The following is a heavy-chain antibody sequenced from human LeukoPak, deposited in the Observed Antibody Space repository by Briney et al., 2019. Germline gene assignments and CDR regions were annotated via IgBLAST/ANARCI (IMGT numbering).Heavy chain of an antibody. J-gene: IGHJ4*02. D-gene: IGHD3-22*01. CDR1: GGSISSYY. Sequence: SETLSLTCTVSGGSISSYYWSWIRQPAGKGLESIGHISTSGSTNYNPSLKCRVTMSVDTSKNQFSLKLSSVTAADTAVYYCARVRYSDSSVLTRKRSYYFDYWGQGTLVTVPS. V-gene: IGHV4-4*07. CDR2: ISTSGST. CDR3: ARVRYSDSSVLTRKRSYYFDY.